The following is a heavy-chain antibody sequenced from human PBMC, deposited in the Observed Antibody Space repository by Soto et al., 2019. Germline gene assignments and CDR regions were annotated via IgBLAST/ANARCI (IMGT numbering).Heavy chain of an antibody. CDR2: ISPNGDST. CDR1: EGTIINYA. CDR3: EEVGLTDYLRYAPDL. Sequence: SWRVAEGTIINYARNRISKKPGRGLEWVSIISPNGDSTYYADSVKGRFTIPRDNSQNTVFLQMNSLRAEDTAIYFFEEVGLTDYLRYAPDLWGQGTLVTVSS. V-gene: IGHV3-23*01. J-gene: IGHJ4*03. D-gene: IGHD2-8*01.